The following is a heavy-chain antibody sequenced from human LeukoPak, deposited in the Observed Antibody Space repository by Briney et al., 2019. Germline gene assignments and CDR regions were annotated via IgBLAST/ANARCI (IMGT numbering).Heavy chain of an antibody. CDR1: GYTFTSYG. CDR2: ISAYNGNT. D-gene: IGHD3-10*01. J-gene: IGHJ3*02. Sequence: ASVKVSCKASGYTFTSYGISWVRQALGQGLEWMGWISAYNGNTNYAQKLQGRVTMTTDTSTSTAYMELRSLRSDDTAVYYCARDGPPMVRGVITAFDIWGQGTMVTVSS. CDR3: ARDGPPMVRGVITAFDI. V-gene: IGHV1-18*04.